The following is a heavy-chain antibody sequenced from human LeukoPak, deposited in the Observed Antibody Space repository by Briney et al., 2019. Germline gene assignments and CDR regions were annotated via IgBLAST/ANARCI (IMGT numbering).Heavy chain of an antibody. V-gene: IGHV3-74*01. CDR1: GFTFSSYW. CDR2: INSDGSST. CDR3: AREHGSYHDILTGYFDY. J-gene: IGHJ4*02. Sequence: GGSLRLSCAASGFTFSSYWMHWVRQAPGKGLVWVSRINSDGSSTSYADSVKGRFTISRDNAKNTLYLQMNSLRAEDTAVYYCAREHGSYHDILTGYFDYWGQGTLVTVSS. D-gene: IGHD3-9*01.